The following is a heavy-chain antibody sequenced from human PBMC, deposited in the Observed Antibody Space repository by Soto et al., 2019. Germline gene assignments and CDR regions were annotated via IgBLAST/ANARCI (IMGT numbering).Heavy chain of an antibody. CDR2: ISGSGGST. D-gene: IGHD2-2*01. CDR1: GFTFSSYA. Sequence: GGSLRLSCAASGFTFSSYAMSWVRQAPGKGQEWDSAISGSGGSTYYADSVKGLFTISRDNSKNTLYLLLNSLRAVDTAVYYCAKGYQLLPFDAFDIWGKGTMVTV. V-gene: IGHV3-23*01. J-gene: IGHJ3*02. CDR3: AKGYQLLPFDAFDI.